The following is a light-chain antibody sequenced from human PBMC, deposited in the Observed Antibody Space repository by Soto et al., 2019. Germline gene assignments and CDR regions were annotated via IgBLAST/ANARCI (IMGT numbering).Light chain of an antibody. CDR2: KVS. Sequence: DVVMTQSPLSLPVTLGQPASISCWSSQSLLYSDGNTYLTWFHQRPGQSPRRLIYKVSNRDSGVPDRFSGSGSGTDFTLKIIRVEAEDVGVYYCMQGTHRPRTFGGGTKVDIK. V-gene: IGKV2-30*01. J-gene: IGKJ4*01. CDR3: MQGTHRPRT. CDR1: QSLLYSDGNTY.